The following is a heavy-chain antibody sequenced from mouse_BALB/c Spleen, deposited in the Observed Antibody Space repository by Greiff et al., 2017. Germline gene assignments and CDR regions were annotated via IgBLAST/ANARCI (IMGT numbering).Heavy chain of an antibody. CDR2: ISDGGSYT. CDR3: AKEHGTGSWIAY. V-gene: IGHV5-4*02. Sequence: EVQLVESGGGLVKPGGSLKLSWAASGFTFSDYYMYWVRQIPEKRLEWVATISDGGSYTYYPDSVKARFTISRDNANNNLYLQMSSLKYEDTAMYECAKEHGTGSWIAYWGQGTLVTVSA. D-gene: IGHD4-1*01. J-gene: IGHJ3*01. CDR1: GFTFSDYY.